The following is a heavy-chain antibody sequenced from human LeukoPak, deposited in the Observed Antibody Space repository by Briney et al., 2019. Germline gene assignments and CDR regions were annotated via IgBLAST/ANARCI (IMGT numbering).Heavy chain of an antibody. CDR2: IYNSGNT. V-gene: IGHV4-59*01. D-gene: IGHD2-15*01. CDR3: ARVRSAGPLYYYYGMDV. CDR1: GGSISTYY. Sequence: SETLSLTCSVSGGSISTYYWNWIRQPPGKGLEWIGHIYNSGNTDYSPSLKSRVTMSVDTSKNQFSLKLTSVIAADTAVYYCARVRSAGPLYYYYGMDVWGQGTTVTVSS. J-gene: IGHJ6*02.